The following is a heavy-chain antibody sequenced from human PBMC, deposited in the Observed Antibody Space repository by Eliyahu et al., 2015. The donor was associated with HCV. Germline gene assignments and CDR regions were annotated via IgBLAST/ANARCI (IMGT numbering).Heavy chain of an antibody. J-gene: IGHJ6*02. Sequence: QVQLVQSGAEVKKPGASVXVSCKASGYSFTNFDIHWVRQATGQGLXWMGWMNSNGXXTGIAPXFQGRVTVTRNTSISTAYMELSSLRFEDTAVYYCARGWKSPARPRYHYYGMDVWGQGTTVTVSS. V-gene: IGHV1-8*02. CDR1: GYSFTNFD. D-gene: IGHD6-6*01. CDR3: ARGWKSPARPRYHYYGMDV. CDR2: MNSNGXXT.